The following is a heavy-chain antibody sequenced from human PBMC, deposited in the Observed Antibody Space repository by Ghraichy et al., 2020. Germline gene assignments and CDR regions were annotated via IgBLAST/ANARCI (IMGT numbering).Heavy chain of an antibody. CDR3: ARDGITGTTSAGWDYFDY. CDR2: ISYDGSNK. CDR1: GFTFSSYA. V-gene: IGHV3-30-3*01. D-gene: IGHD1-20*01. Sequence: GGSLRLSCAASGFTFSSYAMHWVRQAPGKGLEWVAVISYDGSNKYYADSVKGRFTISRDNSKNTLYLQMNSLRAEDTAVYYCARDGITGTTSAGWDYFDYWGQGTLVTVSS. J-gene: IGHJ4*02.